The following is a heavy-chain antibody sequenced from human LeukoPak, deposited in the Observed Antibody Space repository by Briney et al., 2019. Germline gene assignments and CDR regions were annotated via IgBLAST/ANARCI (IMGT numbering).Heavy chain of an antibody. CDR1: GYTFTNYH. CDR2: INPSGGST. Sequence: ASVKVSCKASGYTFTNYHIHWVRQAPRQGLEWMGIINPSGGSTSNAQKFQGRVTMTRDMSTSTVYMELSSLRSEDMAVYYCAKYGHSPYFDSWGQGTLVTVSS. V-gene: IGHV1-46*01. D-gene: IGHD2/OR15-2a*01. CDR3: AKYGHSPYFDS. J-gene: IGHJ4*02.